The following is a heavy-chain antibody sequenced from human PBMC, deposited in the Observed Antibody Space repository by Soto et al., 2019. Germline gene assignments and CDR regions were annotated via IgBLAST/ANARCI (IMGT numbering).Heavy chain of an antibody. Sequence: LSLTCTVSGGSISSSSYYWGWIRQPPGKGLEWIGSIYYSGSTYYNPSLKSRVTISVDTSKNQFSLKLSSVTAADTAVYYCAAGADSSSWYVWFYPWGQGTLVTVSS. CDR1: GGSISSSSYY. CDR2: IYYSGST. CDR3: AAGADSSSWYVWFYP. V-gene: IGHV4-39*01. D-gene: IGHD6-13*01. J-gene: IGHJ5*02.